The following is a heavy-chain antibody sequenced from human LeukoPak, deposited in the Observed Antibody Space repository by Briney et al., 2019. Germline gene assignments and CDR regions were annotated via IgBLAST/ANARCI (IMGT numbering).Heavy chain of an antibody. V-gene: IGHV3-48*03. CDR1: GFTFSSYE. Sequence: GGSLRLSCAASGFTFSSYEMNWVRQAPGKGLEWISDISSSGSTIYYADSVRGRFTISRDNAKNSLYLQMNRLRAEDTAAYYCARDVVPYYYYYAMDVWGQGTTVTVSS. CDR2: ISSSGSTI. CDR3: ARDVVPYYYYYAMDV. J-gene: IGHJ6*02.